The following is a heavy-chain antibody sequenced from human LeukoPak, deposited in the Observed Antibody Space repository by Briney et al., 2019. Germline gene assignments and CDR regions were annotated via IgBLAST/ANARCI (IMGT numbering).Heavy chain of an antibody. Sequence: GGSLRLSCAASRFTFNTYAVNWVRQAPGKGLEWVSAIGGNGDITYYADSVRGRFTISRDNSKNTLYLQMNSLRAEDTAVYYCARVKRDCSGGSCYSYDYWGQGTLVTVSS. CDR3: ARVKRDCSGGSCYSYDY. V-gene: IGHV3-23*01. CDR1: RFTFNTYA. D-gene: IGHD2-15*01. J-gene: IGHJ4*02. CDR2: IGGNGDIT.